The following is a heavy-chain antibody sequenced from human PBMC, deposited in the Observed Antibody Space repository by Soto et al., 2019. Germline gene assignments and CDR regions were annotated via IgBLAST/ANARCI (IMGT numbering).Heavy chain of an antibody. CDR3: AKDYSGSYFDY. Sequence: HPGGSLRLSCAASGFTFSSYGMHWVRQAPGKGLEWVAVISYDGSNKYYADSVKGRFTISRDNSKNTLYLQMNSLRAEDTAVYYCAKDYSGSYFDYWGQGTLVTVSS. CDR1: GFTFSSYG. V-gene: IGHV3-30*18. CDR2: ISYDGSNK. J-gene: IGHJ4*02. D-gene: IGHD1-26*01.